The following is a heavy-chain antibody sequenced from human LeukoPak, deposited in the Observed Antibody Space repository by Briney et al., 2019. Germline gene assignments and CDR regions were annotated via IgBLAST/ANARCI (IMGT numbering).Heavy chain of an antibody. V-gene: IGHV3-7*01. J-gene: IGHJ3*02. CDR1: GFTLGDYW. D-gene: IGHD5-18*01. CDR2: IKQDGSEK. CDR3: AREVDTAMGIDAFDI. Sequence: GGSLRLSCAASGFTLGDYWMSWVRQAPGKGLEWVANIKQDGSEKYYVDSVMGRFTISRDNAKNSLYLQMNSLRAEDTAVYYCAREVDTAMGIDAFDIWGQGTMVTVSS.